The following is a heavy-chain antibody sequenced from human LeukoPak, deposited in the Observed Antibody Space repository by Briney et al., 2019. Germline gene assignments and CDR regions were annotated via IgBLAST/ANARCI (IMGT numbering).Heavy chain of an antibody. CDR2: INHSGST. D-gene: IGHD5-18*01. V-gene: IGHV4-34*01. Sequence: SETLSLTCAVYGGSFSGYYLSWIRQPPGKGLEWIGEINHSGSTNYNPSLKSRVTISVDTSKNQFSLKLSSVTAADTAVYYCARRSWIQLWTGLWGKWTTLPVSS. CDR3: ARRSWIQLWTGL. J-gene: IGHJ6*04. CDR1: GGSFSGYY.